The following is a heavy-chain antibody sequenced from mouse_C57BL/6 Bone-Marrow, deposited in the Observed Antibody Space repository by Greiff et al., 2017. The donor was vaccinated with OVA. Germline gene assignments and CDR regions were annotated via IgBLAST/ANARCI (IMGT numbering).Heavy chain of an antibody. CDR1: GYTFTSYW. Sequence: QVQLQQPGAELVRPGTSVKLSCKASGYTFTSYWMHWVKQRPGQGLEWIGVIDPSDSYTNYNQKFKGKATLTVDTSSSTAYMQLSSLTSEDSAVYYCARSLWLHWLWGQGTLVTVSA. CDR3: ARSLWLHWL. J-gene: IGHJ3*01. CDR2: IDPSDSYT. V-gene: IGHV1-59*01. D-gene: IGHD2-2*01.